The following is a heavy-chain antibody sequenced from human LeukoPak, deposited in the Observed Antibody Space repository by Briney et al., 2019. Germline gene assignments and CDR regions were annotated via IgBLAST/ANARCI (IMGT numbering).Heavy chain of an antibody. Sequence: GESLKISCKGSGYSFTSYWIGWVRQMPGKGLEWMGIIYPGDSDTRYSPSFQGQVTISADKSISTAYLQWSSLKASDTAMYYCARTKPVEMATTHYYYGMDVWGQGTTVTVSS. CDR3: ARTKPVEMATTHYYYGMDV. D-gene: IGHD5-24*01. J-gene: IGHJ6*02. V-gene: IGHV5-51*01. CDR2: IYPGDSDT. CDR1: GYSFTSYW.